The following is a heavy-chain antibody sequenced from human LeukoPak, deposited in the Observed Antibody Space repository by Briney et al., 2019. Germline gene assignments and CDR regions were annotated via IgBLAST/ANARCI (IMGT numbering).Heavy chain of an antibody. J-gene: IGHJ4*02. D-gene: IGHD6-13*01. CDR1: GYSISSGYY. V-gene: IGHV3-7*01. CDR2: IKQDGSEK. Sequence: ETLSLTCTVSGYSISSGYYWGWIRQPPGKGLEWVANIKQDGSEKQYVDSVRGRFTISRDNAKNSLYLQMNSLRVEDTAVYYCARDGFVGAADYWGQGTLVTVSS. CDR3: ARDGFVGAADY.